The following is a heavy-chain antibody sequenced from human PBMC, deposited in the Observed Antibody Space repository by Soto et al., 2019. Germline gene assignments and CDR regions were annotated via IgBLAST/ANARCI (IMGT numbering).Heavy chain of an antibody. D-gene: IGHD3-22*01. CDR2: INPNSGGT. V-gene: IGHV1-2*04. J-gene: IGHJ4*02. Sequence: ASVKVSCKASGYTFTGYYMHWVRQAPGQGLEWMGWINPNSGGTNYAQKFQGWVTMTRDTSISTAYMELSRLRSDDTAVYYCASDSTMIVVARIGLDKYYFDYWGQGTLVTVS. CDR1: GYTFTGYY. CDR3: ASDSTMIVVARIGLDKYYFDY.